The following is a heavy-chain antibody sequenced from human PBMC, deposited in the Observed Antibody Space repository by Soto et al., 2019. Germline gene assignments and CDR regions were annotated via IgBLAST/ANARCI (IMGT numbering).Heavy chain of an antibody. D-gene: IGHD1-26*01. CDR2: ISSSGSTI. V-gene: IGHV3-11*01. CDR3: ARERYSGTRWFDP. J-gene: IGHJ5*02. Sequence: TLRLSFAASGFTFSDYYMSWIRQAPGKGLEWVSYISSSGSTIYYADSVKGRFTISRDNAKNSLYLQMNSLRAEDTAVYYCARERYSGTRWFDPWGQGTLVTVSS. CDR1: GFTFSDYY.